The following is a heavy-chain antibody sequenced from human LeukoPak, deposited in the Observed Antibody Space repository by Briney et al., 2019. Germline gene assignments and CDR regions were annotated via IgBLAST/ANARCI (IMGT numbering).Heavy chain of an antibody. CDR1: GFTFSSYS. V-gene: IGHV3-48*01. CDR3: ARGYYDSSGPHENYYYYYYMDV. CDR2: ISSSSSTI. J-gene: IGHJ6*03. Sequence: GGSLRLSCAASGFTFSSYSMNWVRQAPGKGLEWVSYISSSSSTIYYADSVKGRFTISRDNAKNSLYLQMNSLRAEDTAVYYCARGYYDSSGPHENYYYYYYMDVWGKGTTVTVSS. D-gene: IGHD3-22*01.